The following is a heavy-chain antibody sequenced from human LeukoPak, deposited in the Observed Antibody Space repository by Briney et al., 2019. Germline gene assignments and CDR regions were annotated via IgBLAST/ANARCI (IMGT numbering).Heavy chain of an antibody. V-gene: IGHV3-23*01. CDR2: ISGSGGST. J-gene: IGHJ4*02. CDR1: GFTSSIYP. Sequence: GGSLRLSCAASGFTSSIYPMHWVRQAPGKGLEWVSAISGSGGSTYYADSVKGRFTISRDNSKNTLYLQMNSLRAEDTAVYYCARHQENYYFDYWGQGTLVTVSS. CDR3: ARHQENYYFDY. D-gene: IGHD2/OR15-2a*01.